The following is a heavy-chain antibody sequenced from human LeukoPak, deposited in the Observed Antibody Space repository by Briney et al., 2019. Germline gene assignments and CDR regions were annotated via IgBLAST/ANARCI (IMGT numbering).Heavy chain of an antibody. V-gene: IGHV3-48*03. J-gene: IGHJ6*03. Sequence: GGSLRLSCAASGFTLSSYEMNWVRQAPGKGVEWVSYISSSGSTIYYADSVKGRFTISRDNAKNSLYLQMNSLRAEDTAVYYCARDGRFLEWPNRSYYYYYMDVWGKGTTVTVSS. CDR3: ARDGRFLEWPNRSYYYYYMDV. CDR1: GFTLSSYE. D-gene: IGHD3-3*01. CDR2: ISSSGSTI.